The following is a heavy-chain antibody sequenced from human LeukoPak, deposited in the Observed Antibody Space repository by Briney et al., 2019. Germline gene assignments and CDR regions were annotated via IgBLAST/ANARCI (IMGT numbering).Heavy chain of an antibody. J-gene: IGHJ4*02. CDR3: AKNLESFGDSATDY. CDR1: GFTFRNYA. V-gene: IGHV3-23*01. D-gene: IGHD4-17*01. CDR2: ISGSGGGA. Sequence: GGSLRLSCTASGFTFRNYAMNWVRQAPGKGLEWVSSISGSGGGANYADSVKGRFTISRDNSKNMLYVQMNSLRAEDTAVYYCAKNLESFGDSATDYWGQGTLVTVSS.